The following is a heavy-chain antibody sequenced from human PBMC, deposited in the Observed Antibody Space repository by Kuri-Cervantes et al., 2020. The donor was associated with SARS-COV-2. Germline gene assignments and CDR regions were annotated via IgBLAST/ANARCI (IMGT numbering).Heavy chain of an antibody. CDR2: IVVGSGTT. Sequence: SVKVSCKASGFSSNYSAMMWVRQARGQRLEWIGWIVVGSGTTNYAQNFQERLIITRDMSTGTTYMELSSLRSEDTAVYYCAAEHYFGSGSPVLDIWGQGTMVTVSS. D-gene: IGHD3-10*01. CDR1: GFSSNYSA. CDR3: AAEHYFGSGSPVLDI. J-gene: IGHJ3*02. V-gene: IGHV1-58*02.